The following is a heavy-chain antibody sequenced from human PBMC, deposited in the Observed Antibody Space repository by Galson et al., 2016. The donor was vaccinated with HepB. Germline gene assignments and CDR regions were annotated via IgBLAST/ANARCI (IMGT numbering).Heavy chain of an antibody. V-gene: IGHV4-34*01. Sequence: SETLSLTCAVYGGSFSDYYWSWIRQPPGKGLEWIGEINPSGSTNYNPSLKSRVTISVEKSKNQFSLNVNSVTVADTAVYYCARVGIVVVVAATTRVFDYWGQGTLVTVSS. CDR3: ARVGIVVVVAATTRVFDY. J-gene: IGHJ4*02. CDR1: GGSFSDYY. D-gene: IGHD2-15*01. CDR2: INPSGST.